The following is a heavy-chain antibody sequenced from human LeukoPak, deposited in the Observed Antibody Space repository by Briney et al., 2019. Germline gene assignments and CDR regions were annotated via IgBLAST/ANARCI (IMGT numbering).Heavy chain of an antibody. CDR3: ARGGNSSSLYYDY. CDR2: INHSGST. J-gene: IGHJ4*02. D-gene: IGHD6-6*01. CDR1: GGSFSGYY. V-gene: IGHV4-34*01. Sequence: PSETLSLTCAVYGGSFSGYYWSWIRQPPGKGLEWIGEINHSGSTNYNPSLKSRVTISVDTSKNQFSLKLSSVTAADTAVYYCARGGNSSSLYYDYWGQGTLVTVSS.